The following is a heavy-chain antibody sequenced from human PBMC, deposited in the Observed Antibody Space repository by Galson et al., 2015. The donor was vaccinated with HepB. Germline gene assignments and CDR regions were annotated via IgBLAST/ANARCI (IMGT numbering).Heavy chain of an antibody. D-gene: IGHD2-2*01. CDR1: GYTFTSYG. CDR2: ISAYNGNT. J-gene: IGHJ6*02. CDR3: AREPIPAAMYYGMDV. V-gene: IGHV1-18*04. Sequence: SVKVSCKASGYTFTSYGISWVRQAPGQGLEWMGWISAYNGNTNYAQKLQGRVTMTTDTSTSTAYMELRSLRSDDTAVYYCAREPIPAAMYYGMDVWGQGTTVTVSS.